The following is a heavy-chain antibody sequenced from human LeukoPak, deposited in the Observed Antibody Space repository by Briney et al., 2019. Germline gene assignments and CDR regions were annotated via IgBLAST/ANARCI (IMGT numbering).Heavy chain of an antibody. CDR3: ARLVRGAFDI. Sequence: PGGSLRLSCAASGFTFSSYSMNWVRQAPGKGLEWVSSTSSSSSYIYYADSVKGRFTISRDNAKNSLHLQMNSLRAEDTAVYYCARLVRGAFDIWGQGTMVTVSS. D-gene: IGHD6-13*01. CDR2: TSSSSSYI. CDR1: GFTFSSYS. V-gene: IGHV3-21*01. J-gene: IGHJ3*02.